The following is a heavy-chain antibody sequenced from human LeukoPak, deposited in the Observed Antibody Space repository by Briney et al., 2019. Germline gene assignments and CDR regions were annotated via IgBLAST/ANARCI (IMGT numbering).Heavy chain of an antibody. V-gene: IGHV1-2*02. D-gene: IGHD1-7*01. Sequence: ASVKVSCKASGYTFTSYYMHWVRQAPGQGLEWMGWINPNSGGTNYAQKFQGRVTMTRDTSISTAYMELSRLRSDDTAVYYCARAPPYNWNYFGSADYYMGVWGKGTTVTISS. CDR2: INPNSGGT. CDR3: ARAPPYNWNYFGSADYYMGV. J-gene: IGHJ6*03. CDR1: GYTFTSYY.